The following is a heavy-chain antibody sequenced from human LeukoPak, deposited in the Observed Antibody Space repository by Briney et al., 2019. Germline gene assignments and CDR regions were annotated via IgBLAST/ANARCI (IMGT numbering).Heavy chain of an antibody. CDR2: VYYTGST. CDR3: ARRVVVTGIILYAYDI. CDR1: GGSISTYY. D-gene: IGHD2-21*02. J-gene: IGHJ3*02. Sequence: PSETLSLTCTVSGGSISTYYWNWIRQLPGKGLECIGYVYYTGSTNYDPSLKSRVTISVDTSKNQFSLKLSSVTAADTAVYYCARRVVVTGIILYAYDIWGQGTMVTVSS. V-gene: IGHV4-59*08.